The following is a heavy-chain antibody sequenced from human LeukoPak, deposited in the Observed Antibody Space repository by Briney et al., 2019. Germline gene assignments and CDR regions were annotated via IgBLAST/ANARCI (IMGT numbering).Heavy chain of an antibody. CDR2: ISSSSSYI. CDR1: GFTFSSYS. J-gene: IGHJ5*02. Sequence: PGGSLRLSCAASGFTFSSYSMNWVRQAPGKGLEWVSSISSSSSYIYYADSVKGRFTISRDNAKNSLYLQMNSLRAEDTAVYYCARDRTYGSGVEEFDPWGQGTLVTVSS. V-gene: IGHV3-21*01. CDR3: ARDRTYGSGVEEFDP. D-gene: IGHD3-10*01.